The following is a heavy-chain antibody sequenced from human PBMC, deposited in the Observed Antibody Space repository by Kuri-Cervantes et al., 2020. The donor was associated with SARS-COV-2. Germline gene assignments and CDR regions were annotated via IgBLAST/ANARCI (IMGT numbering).Heavy chain of an antibody. CDR1: GGSISTYY. Sequence: GSLRLSCTVSGGSISTYYWSWIRQPPGKGLEWIGYLYYSGSTNYNPSLKSRVTISLDTSKNQFSLKLSSVTAADTAVYYCARTGAVAATQINAFDIWGQGTMVTVSS. CDR3: ARTGAVAATQINAFDI. V-gene: IGHV4-59*12. D-gene: IGHD2-15*01. CDR2: LYYSGST. J-gene: IGHJ3*02.